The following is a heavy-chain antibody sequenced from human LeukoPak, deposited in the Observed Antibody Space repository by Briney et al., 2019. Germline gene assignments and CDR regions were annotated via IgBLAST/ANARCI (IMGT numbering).Heavy chain of an antibody. Sequence: ASVTVSCKASGYTFTSYAMHWVRPAPGQRLEWMGWINAGNGNTKYSQKFQGRVTITRDTSASTAYMELSSLRSEDTAVYYCARLSSGYYDSSGGLDYWGQGTLVTVSS. D-gene: IGHD3-22*01. CDR2: INAGNGNT. V-gene: IGHV1-3*01. CDR3: ARLSSGYYDSSGGLDY. CDR1: GYTFTSYA. J-gene: IGHJ4*02.